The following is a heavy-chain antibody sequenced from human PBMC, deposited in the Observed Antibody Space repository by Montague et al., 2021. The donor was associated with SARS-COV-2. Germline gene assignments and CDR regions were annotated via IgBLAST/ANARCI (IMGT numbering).Heavy chain of an antibody. V-gene: IGHV2-70*01. J-gene: IGHJ4*02. CDR2: IDWDDDK. D-gene: IGHD6-13*01. CDR1: GFSLSTSGMC. Sequence: PALEKPTQTLTLTCTFSGFSLSTSGMCVSWIRQPPGKALEWLALIDWDDDKYYSTSLETRLTISKDTSKNQVVLTMTNMDPVDTATYYCARIDSSSWPNFDYWGQGTLVTVSS. CDR3: ARIDSSSWPNFDY.